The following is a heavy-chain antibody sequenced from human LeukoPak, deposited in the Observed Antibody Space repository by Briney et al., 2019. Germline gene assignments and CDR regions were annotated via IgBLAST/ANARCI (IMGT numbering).Heavy chain of an antibody. Sequence: GGSLRLSCEASGFSFSNYAMSWVRQAPGKGLEWVSTVTASARRTYYADSVQGRFTISRDNSNNTLFLQVNSLRADDTAVYHCAKWGFSDRSGANFHSWGQGTLVTVSS. CDR3: AKWGFSDRSGANFHS. CDR1: GFSFSNYA. J-gene: IGHJ4*02. D-gene: IGHD3-22*01. V-gene: IGHV3-23*01. CDR2: VTASARRT.